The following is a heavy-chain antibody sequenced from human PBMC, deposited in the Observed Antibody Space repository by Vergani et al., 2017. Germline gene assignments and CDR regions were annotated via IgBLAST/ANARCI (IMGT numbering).Heavy chain of an antibody. D-gene: IGHD3-3*01. CDR2: ISNSGNTI. CDR3: ASGSSGFFTLTSPNWFDP. J-gene: IGHJ5*02. Sequence: QGQLVESGGGLVKPGGSLRLSCAASRFDFSDYYMSWIRQAPGKGLVWISYISNSGNTINYADSVKGRFIVSRDNAKKSLYLQMNSLRVEDTAVYYCASGSSGFFTLTSPNWFDPWGQGTLVTVS. CDR1: RFDFSDYY. V-gene: IGHV3-11*04.